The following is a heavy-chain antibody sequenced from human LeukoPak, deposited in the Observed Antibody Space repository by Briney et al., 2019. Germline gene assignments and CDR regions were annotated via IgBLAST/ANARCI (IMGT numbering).Heavy chain of an antibody. Sequence: GASVKVSCKASGGTFSSYAISWVRQAPGQGLEWMGGIIPIFGTANYAQKFQGRVTMTTDTSTSTAYMELRSLRSDDTAVYYCARDLRVIDETFDYWGQGTLVTVSS. CDR2: IIPIFGTA. J-gene: IGHJ4*02. D-gene: IGHD2-21*01. CDR3: ARDLRVIDETFDY. CDR1: GGTFSSYA. V-gene: IGHV1-69*05.